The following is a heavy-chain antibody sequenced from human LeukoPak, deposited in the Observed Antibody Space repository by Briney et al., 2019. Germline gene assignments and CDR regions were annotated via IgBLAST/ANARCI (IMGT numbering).Heavy chain of an antibody. V-gene: IGHV3-21*01. CDR2: ISRSSSYI. J-gene: IGHJ4*02. CDR1: GFTFSSYS. CDR3: ARGSFGVVTY. Sequence: GGSLRLSCAASGFTFSSYSMNWVRQAPGKGLEWVSCISRSSSYIYYADSVKGRFTISRDNAKNSPYLQMNSLRAEDTAMYYCARGSFGVVTYWGQGTLVTVSS. D-gene: IGHD3-3*01.